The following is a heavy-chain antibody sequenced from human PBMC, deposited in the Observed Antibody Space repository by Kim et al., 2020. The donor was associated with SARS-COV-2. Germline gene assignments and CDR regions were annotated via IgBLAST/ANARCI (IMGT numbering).Heavy chain of an antibody. V-gene: IGHV3-15*01. CDR3: TTGYDILTGKRYYYYYGMDV. CDR2: IKSKTDGGTT. Sequence: GGSLRLSCAASGFTFSNAWMSWVRQAPGKGLEWVGRIKSKTDGGTTDYAAPVKGRFTISRDDSKNTLYLQMNSLKTEDTAVYYCTTGYDILTGKRYYYYYGMDVWGQGTTVTVSS. J-gene: IGHJ6*02. CDR1: GFTFSNAW. D-gene: IGHD3-9*01.